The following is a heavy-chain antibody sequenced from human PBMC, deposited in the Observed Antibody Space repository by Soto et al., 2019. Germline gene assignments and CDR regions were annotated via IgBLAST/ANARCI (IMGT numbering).Heavy chain of an antibody. V-gene: IGHV3-7*01. CDR1: GFTFSNLC. CDR3: ARGSPYTAGMAY. Sequence: EVPLVESGGGLVQPGGSLILSCAGSGFTFSNLCMNWVRQAPGKGLEWVATIKDDGREKDYVDCVKGRYTSSRDTATNAECMQRNSPRADDTAAYICARGSPYTAGMAYGGQGPRVS. J-gene: IGHJ4*02. CDR2: IKDDGREK. D-gene: IGHD3-10*01.